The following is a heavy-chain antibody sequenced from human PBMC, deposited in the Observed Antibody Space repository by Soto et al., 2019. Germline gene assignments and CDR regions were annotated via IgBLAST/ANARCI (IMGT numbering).Heavy chain of an antibody. CDR2: ISGSGGNT. CDR3: TSRSTAGGTGPSGFDI. CDR1: GFTFSSCV. D-gene: IGHD6-13*01. V-gene: IGHV3-23*01. J-gene: IGHJ3*02. Sequence: GGSLRLSCDASGFTFSSCVMSWVRQAPGKGLEWVSAISGSGGNTYFADSVKGRFTISRDNSKNTLYLQMNSLRVDDTALYYCTSRSTAGGTGPSGFDIWGQGTMVTVSS.